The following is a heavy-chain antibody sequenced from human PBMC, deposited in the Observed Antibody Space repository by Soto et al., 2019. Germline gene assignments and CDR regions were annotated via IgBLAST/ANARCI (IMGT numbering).Heavy chain of an antibody. D-gene: IGHD3-9*01. V-gene: IGHV3-30-3*01. CDR3: ARGPRFENSDADFDY. Sequence: QVQLVESGGGVVQPGRSLRLSCAASGFTFSSYAMHWVRQAPGKGLEWVAVISYDGSNKYYADSVKGRFTISRDNSKNTLYLQMNSLRAEDTAVYYCARGPRFENSDADFDYWGQGTLVTVSS. CDR1: GFTFSSYA. J-gene: IGHJ4*02. CDR2: ISYDGSNK.